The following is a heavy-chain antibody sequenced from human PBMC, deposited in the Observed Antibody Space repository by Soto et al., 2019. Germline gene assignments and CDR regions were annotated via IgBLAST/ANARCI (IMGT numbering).Heavy chain of an antibody. D-gene: IGHD4-17*01. Sequence: GGSLRLSCAASGFTFSSYEMNWVRQAPGKGLEWVSYISSSGSTIYYADSVKGRFTISRDNAKNSLYLQMNSLRAEDTAVYYCAGLTTVTPPYYYGMDVWGQGTTVTVS. CDR1: GFTFSSYE. J-gene: IGHJ6*02. CDR3: AGLTTVTPPYYYGMDV. V-gene: IGHV3-48*03. CDR2: ISSSGSTI.